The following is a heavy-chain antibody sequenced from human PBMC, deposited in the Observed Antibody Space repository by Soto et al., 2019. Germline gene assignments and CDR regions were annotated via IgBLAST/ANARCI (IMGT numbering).Heavy chain of an antibody. CDR1: GFTFSSYA. V-gene: IGHV3-23*01. CDR2: ISGSGGST. D-gene: IGHD3-10*01. CDR3: AKGITMVRGVIIPDY. Sequence: GGSLRLSCAASGFTFSSYAMSWVRQAPGKGLEWVSAISGSGGSTYCADSGKGRFTISRDNSKNTLYLQMNSLRAEDTAVYYCAKGITMVRGVIIPDYWGQGTLVTVSS. J-gene: IGHJ4*02.